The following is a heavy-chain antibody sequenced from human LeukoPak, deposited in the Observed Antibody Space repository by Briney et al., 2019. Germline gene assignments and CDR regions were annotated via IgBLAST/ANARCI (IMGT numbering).Heavy chain of an antibody. CDR1: GFTFSSYA. Sequence: PGGSLRLSCAASGFTFSSYAMSWVRQAPGKGLEWVSAISGSGGSTYYADSVKGRFTISGDNSKNTLYLQMNSLRAEDTAVYYCAKDLEIAAAGPYFDYWGRGTLVTVSS. J-gene: IGHJ4*02. CDR3: AKDLEIAAAGPYFDY. D-gene: IGHD6-13*01. V-gene: IGHV3-23*01. CDR2: ISGSGGST.